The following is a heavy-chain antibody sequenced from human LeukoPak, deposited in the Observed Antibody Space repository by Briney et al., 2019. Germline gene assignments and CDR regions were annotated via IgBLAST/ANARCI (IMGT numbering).Heavy chain of an antibody. CDR3: AKGQTSESRFDY. CDR2: ITGNSGDT. J-gene: IGHJ4*02. Sequence: PGGSLRLSCAASGFTPGFTFSIYAMSWVRQTPGKGLEWVSVITGNSGDTYYADSVKGRFTISRDNSKNTLYLQMNSLRAEDTAVYYCAKGQTSESRFDYWGQGTLVTVSS. CDR1: GFTPGFTFSIYA. V-gene: IGHV3-23*01.